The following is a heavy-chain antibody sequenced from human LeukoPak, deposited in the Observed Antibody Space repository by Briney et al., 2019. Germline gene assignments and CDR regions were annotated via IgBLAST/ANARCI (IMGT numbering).Heavy chain of an antibody. V-gene: IGHV3-7*01. CDR2: IKQDGSEK. J-gene: IGHJ4*02. CDR3: ARENSGPYFDY. CDR1: GFTSSSYW. D-gene: IGHD1-26*01. Sequence: PGGSLRLSCAASGFTSSSYWMSWVRQAPGEGLEWVANIKQDGSEKYYVDSVKGRFTISRDNAKNSLYLQMNSLRAEDTAVYYCARENSGPYFDYWGQGTLVTVSS.